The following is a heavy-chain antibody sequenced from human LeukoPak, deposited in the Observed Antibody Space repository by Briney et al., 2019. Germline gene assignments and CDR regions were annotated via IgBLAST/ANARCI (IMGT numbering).Heavy chain of an antibody. CDR2: INPNSGGT. CDR1: GYTFTGYY. D-gene: IGHD3-3*01. V-gene: IGHV1-2*02. Sequence: GASVKVSCKASGYTFTGYYIHWVRQAPGQGLEWVGWINPNSGGTNYAQKFHGRVTMTRDTSISTACMELSRLKSDDKAVYYCARAEKFWSGYYGFDPWGQGTLVTVSS. CDR3: ARAEKFWSGYYGFDP. J-gene: IGHJ5*02.